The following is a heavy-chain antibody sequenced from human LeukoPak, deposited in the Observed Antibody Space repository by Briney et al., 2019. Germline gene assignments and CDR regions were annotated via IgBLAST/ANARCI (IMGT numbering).Heavy chain of an antibody. V-gene: IGHV1-18*04. J-gene: IGHJ4*02. CDR2: ISAYNGNT. D-gene: IGHD6-13*01. CDR1: GYTFTSYG. Sequence: ASVKVSCKASGYTFTSYGISWVRQAPGQGLEWMGWISAYNGNTNYAQKLQGSVTMTTDTSTSTAYMELRSLRSDDTAVYYCARDRGVAAAGRPIDYWDQGTLVTVSS. CDR3: ARDRGVAAAGRPIDY.